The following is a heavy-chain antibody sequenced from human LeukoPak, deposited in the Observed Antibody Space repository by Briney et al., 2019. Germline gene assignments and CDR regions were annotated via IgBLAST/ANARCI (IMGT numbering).Heavy chain of an antibody. CDR2: IYSGGST. Sequence: PGGSLRLSCAASGFTVSSNYVSWVRQAPGKGLEWVSVIYSGGSTYYADSLKGGFTISREDSNKTLYFQINNLRAEDTAVYYCARSGYTGDGGLEWGQGTLVTVSS. D-gene: IGHD7-27*01. CDR3: ARSGYTGDGGLE. J-gene: IGHJ4*02. V-gene: IGHV3-53*01. CDR1: GFTVSSNY.